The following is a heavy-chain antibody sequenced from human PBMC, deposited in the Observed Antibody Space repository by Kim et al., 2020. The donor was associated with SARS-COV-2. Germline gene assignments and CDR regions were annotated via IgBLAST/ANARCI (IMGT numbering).Heavy chain of an antibody. V-gene: IGHV3-74*01. CDR2: RT. CDR3: ASRIYTSFDS. J-gene: IGHJ4*02. Sequence: RTASAESVKLRVTVSRDNPKTTLYLQMNSLRAEDTAMYYCASRIYTSFDSWGQGTLVTVSS.